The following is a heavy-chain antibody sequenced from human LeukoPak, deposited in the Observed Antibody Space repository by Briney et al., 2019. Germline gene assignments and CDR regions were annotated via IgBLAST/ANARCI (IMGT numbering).Heavy chain of an antibody. CDR1: GYTFTRYG. J-gene: IGHJ5*01. Sequence: ASVKVSCKPSGYTFTRYGMSWVRQAPGQGLEWLGWFNPNSGGSDYAQKFQGRVTMTGDTSISSGYMELSRLISDDTAVYYCAREKLRYFEKTGFDSWGQGTLVTVSS. CDR2: FNPNSGGS. V-gene: IGHV1-2*02. CDR3: AREKLRYFEKTGFDS. D-gene: IGHD3-9*01.